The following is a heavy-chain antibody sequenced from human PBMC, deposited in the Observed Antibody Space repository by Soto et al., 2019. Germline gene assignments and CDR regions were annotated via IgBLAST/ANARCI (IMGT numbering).Heavy chain of an antibody. CDR2: IRYDGSNI. Sequence: KGLEWVAVIRYDGSNINYADSVMGRFTISRDNSKNTLYLEMNSLRAEDTAVYYCAKDEIGVPTFRAYPEYWLQGNLVTVSS. V-gene: IGHV3-33*06. CDR3: AKDEIGVPTFRAYPEY. J-gene: IGHJ4*02. D-gene: IGHD2-21*01.